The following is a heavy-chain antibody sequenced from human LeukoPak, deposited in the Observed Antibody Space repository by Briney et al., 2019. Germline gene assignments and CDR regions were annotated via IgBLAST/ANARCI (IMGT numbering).Heavy chain of an antibody. J-gene: IGHJ4*02. Sequence: NSSETLSLACTVSGVSISSYYWSWIRQPPGKGLEWIGYIYYSGSTNYNPSLKSRVTISVDTSKNQFSLKLSSVTAADTAVYYCARDRGVEGASDYWGQGTLVTVSS. CDR3: ARDRGVEGASDY. CDR2: IYYSGST. D-gene: IGHD1-26*01. V-gene: IGHV4-59*01. CDR1: GVSISSYY.